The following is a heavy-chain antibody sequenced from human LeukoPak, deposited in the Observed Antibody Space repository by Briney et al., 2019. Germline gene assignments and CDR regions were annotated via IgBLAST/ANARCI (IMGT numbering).Heavy chain of an antibody. CDR1: GGTFSSYA. J-gene: IGHJ4*02. V-gene: IGHV1-69*04. Sequence: ASVKVSCKASGGTFSSYAISWVRQAPGQGLEWMGRIIPILGIANYAQKFQGRVTITADKSTSTAYMELSSLRSEDTAVYYCARGGVGATYYFDYWGQGTLVTVSS. CDR2: IIPILGIA. CDR3: ARGGVGATYYFDY. D-gene: IGHD1-26*01.